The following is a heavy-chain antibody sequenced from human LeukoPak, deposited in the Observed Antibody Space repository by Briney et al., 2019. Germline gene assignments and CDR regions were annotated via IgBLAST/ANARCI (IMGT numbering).Heavy chain of an antibody. CDR2: ISGSGDTT. CDR1: GFTFSSYA. CDR3: AKAGDFLPYGMDV. J-gene: IGHJ6*02. Sequence: GGSLRLSCAASGFTFSSYAMSWVRQAPGKGLEWVSAISGSGDTTYYADSVKGRFTISRDNSKSTLYLQMNTLRAEDTAVYYCAKAGDFLPYGMDVWGQGTTVTVSS. V-gene: IGHV3-23*01. D-gene: IGHD2-21*02.